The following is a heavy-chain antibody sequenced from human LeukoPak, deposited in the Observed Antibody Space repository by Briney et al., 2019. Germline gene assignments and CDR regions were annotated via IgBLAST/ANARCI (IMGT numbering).Heavy chain of an antibody. Sequence: GGSLRPSCAASGFIFNNSGMGWVRQAPGRGLEWVSAISASGLTAYYGDSVKGRFTISRDNAKNTLYLHMSSLRGEDTAIYYCTENTWGRGTRVTVSS. CDR3: TENT. J-gene: IGHJ4*02. CDR1: GFIFNNSG. V-gene: IGHV3-23*01. CDR2: ISASGLTA.